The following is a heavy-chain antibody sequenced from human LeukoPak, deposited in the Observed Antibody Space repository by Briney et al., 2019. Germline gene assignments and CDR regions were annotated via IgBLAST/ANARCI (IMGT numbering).Heavy chain of an antibody. CDR3: ARGVTMIVVVIHDWYFDL. J-gene: IGHJ2*01. V-gene: IGHV4-39*01. CDR1: GGSISSGGYY. CDR2: IYYTRST. Sequence: SETLSLTCTVSGGSISSGGYYWGWIRQPPGKGLEWIGSIYYTRSTYYNPSLKSRVTISVDTSKNQFSLKLTSVTAADTAVYYCARGVTMIVVVIHDWYFDLWGRGTLVTVSS. D-gene: IGHD3-22*01.